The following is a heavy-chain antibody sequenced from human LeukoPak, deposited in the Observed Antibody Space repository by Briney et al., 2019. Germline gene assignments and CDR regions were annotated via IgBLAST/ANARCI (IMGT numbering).Heavy chain of an antibody. V-gene: IGHV3-20*04. CDR3: ARVYDYVWGSYDY. CDR2: INWNGGIT. Sequence: GGSLRLSCAASVFTFDDYGMTWVRQAPGKGLEWVSDINWNGGITAYADSVRGRFTISRDSAKNSLYLEMNSLRVEDTALYYCARVYDYVWGSYDYWGQGTLVTVSS. CDR1: VFTFDDYG. J-gene: IGHJ4*02. D-gene: IGHD3-16*01.